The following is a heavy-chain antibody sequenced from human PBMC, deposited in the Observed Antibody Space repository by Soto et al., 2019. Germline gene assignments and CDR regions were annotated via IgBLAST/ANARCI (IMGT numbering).Heavy chain of an antibody. CDR2: ISWNSGKI. CDR3: AKDQAPTIFGAVSSFFYHYGMDV. V-gene: IGHV3-9*02. D-gene: IGHD3-3*01. Sequence: SLRLSCRGSGFNSDDYAMHWVRQGPGKGLEWVSGISWNSGKIGYADSVKGRFTISRDNAKNSLYLDMNSLRPEDTAVYYCAKDQAPTIFGAVSSFFYHYGMDVCGQGTTVTVSS. CDR1: GFNSDDYA. J-gene: IGHJ6*02.